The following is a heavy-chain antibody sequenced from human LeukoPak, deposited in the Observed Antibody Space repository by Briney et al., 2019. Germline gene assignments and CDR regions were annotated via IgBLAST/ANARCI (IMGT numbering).Heavy chain of an antibody. CDR3: AGLDDYGDYYYGMDV. V-gene: IGHV4-31*03. J-gene: IGHJ6*02. D-gene: IGHD4-17*01. CDR2: IYYSGST. Sequence: KSSETLSLTCTVSGGSISSGGYYWSWIRQHPGKGLEWIGYIYYSGSTYYNPSLKSRVTISVDTSKNQFSLKLSSVTAADTAVYYCAGLDDYGDYYYGMDVWGQGTTVTVYS. CDR1: GGSISSGGYY.